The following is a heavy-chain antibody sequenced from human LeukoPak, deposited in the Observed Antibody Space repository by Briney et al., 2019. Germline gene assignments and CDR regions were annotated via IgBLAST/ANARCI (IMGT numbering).Heavy chain of an antibody. CDR2: ISYDGSNK. CDR3: ARGVVGYCSGGSCYWDHRAEYFQH. D-gene: IGHD2-15*01. CDR1: GFTFSSYG. Sequence: GRSLRLSCAASGFTFSSYGMHWVRQAPGKGLEWVAVISYDGSNKYYADSVKGRFTISRDNSKNTLYLQMNSLRAEDTAVYYCARGVVGYCSGGSCYWDHRAEYFQHWGQGTLVTVSS. J-gene: IGHJ1*01. V-gene: IGHV3-30*03.